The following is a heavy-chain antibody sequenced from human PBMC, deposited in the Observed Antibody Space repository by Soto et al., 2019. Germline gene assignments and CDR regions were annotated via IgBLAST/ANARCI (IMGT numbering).Heavy chain of an antibody. CDR1: GFTFSSYG. J-gene: IGHJ5*02. CDR3: AKDSPVSGVPKLYNWFDP. D-gene: IGHD3-10*01. V-gene: IGHV3-30*18. CDR2: ISYDGSNK. Sequence: GGSLRLSCAASGFTFSSYGMHWVRQAPGKGLEWVAVISYDGSNKYYADSVKGRFTISRDNSKNTLYLQMNSLRAEDTAVYYCAKDSPVSGVPKLYNWFDPWGQGTLVTVSS.